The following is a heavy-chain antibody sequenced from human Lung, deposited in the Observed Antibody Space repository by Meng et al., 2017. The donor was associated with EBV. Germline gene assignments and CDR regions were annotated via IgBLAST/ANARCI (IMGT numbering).Heavy chain of an antibody. V-gene: IGHV3-21*01. CDR2: ISSNSRYI. D-gene: IGHD3-10*01. Sequence: EVQLVESGGGLVKPGGALRLSCTASGFIFSDYSMNWVRQAPGKGLEWDSSISSNSRYIYQPDSVKGRFTISRDNVQNSLYLQMHSLRAEDTAVYYCARDFLRADYHSGSPSVWGQGTLVTVSS. CDR1: GFIFSDYS. CDR3: ARDFLRADYHSGSPSV. J-gene: IGHJ1*01.